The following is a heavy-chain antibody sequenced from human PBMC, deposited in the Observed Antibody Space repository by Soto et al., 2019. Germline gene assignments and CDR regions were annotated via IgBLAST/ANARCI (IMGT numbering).Heavy chain of an antibody. V-gene: IGHV4-61*01. CDR3: AREPRYSSGWFYFDN. D-gene: IGHD6-19*01. CDR1: GGSVSSTNFY. Sequence: SETLSLTCTVSGGSVSSTNFYWSWIRQPPGKGLEWVAYIYNGGTTSHNPSLKSRVTISIDTSKNQFSLKLTSVTAADTAVYYCAREPRYSSGWFYFDNWGQGTLVTVSS. J-gene: IGHJ4*02. CDR2: IYNGGTT.